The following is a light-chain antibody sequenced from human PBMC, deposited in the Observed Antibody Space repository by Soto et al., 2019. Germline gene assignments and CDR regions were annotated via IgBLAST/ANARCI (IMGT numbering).Light chain of an antibody. J-gene: IGKJ1*01. CDR3: QQYGTSPWT. CDR2: GAS. Sequence: EIVLTQSPGTVSLSPGERTTLSCRASESVSRNYLAWYQQKPGQAPRLLIYGASSRATGIPGRFSGRGSGTDFTLTISGLEPEDFALYHCQQYGTSPWTCGQGTKV. V-gene: IGKV3-20*01. CDR1: ESVSRNY.